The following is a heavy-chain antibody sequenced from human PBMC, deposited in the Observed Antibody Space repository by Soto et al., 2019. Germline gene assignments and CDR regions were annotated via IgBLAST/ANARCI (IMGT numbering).Heavy chain of an antibody. CDR2: IYYSGST. D-gene: IGHD5-12*01. CDR3: ARDGGYDSVIAYYYYYYMDV. J-gene: IGHJ6*03. Sequence: SETLSLTCTVSGGSISSGDYYWSWIRQPPGKGLEWIGYIYYSGSTYYNPSLKSRVTISVDTSKNQFSLKLSSVTAADTAVYYCARDGGYDSVIAYYYYYYMDVWGKGTTVTVSS. CDR1: GGSISSGDYY. V-gene: IGHV4-30-4*01.